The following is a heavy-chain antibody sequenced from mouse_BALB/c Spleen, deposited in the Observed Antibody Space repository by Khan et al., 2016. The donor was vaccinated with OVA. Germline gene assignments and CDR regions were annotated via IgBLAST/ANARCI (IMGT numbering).Heavy chain of an antibody. D-gene: IGHD2-14*01. CDR1: GDSITSGY. CDR2: INYSGST. CDR3: ARWNYRYDGYFDY. J-gene: IGHJ2*01. V-gene: IGHV3-8*02. Sequence: VQLKESGPSLVKPSQTLSLTCSVTGDSITSGYWNWIRKFPGNKLEYMGYINYSGSTYYNPSLKSRISITRDTSKNQYYLQLNSVTPEDTATYYCARWNYRYDGYFDYWGQGTTLTVSS.